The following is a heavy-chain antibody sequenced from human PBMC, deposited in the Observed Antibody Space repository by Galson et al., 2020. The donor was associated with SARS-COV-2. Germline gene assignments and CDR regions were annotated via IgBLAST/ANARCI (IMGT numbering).Heavy chain of an antibody. D-gene: IGHD2-15*01. CDR3: TRDCDGTCWFDY. Sequence: GESLKISCAGSGFTFSRYSMNWVRQAPGKGLEWLTYISSRSSPIMYADSVKGRFTVSRDNARNSLYLQIDSLRAEDTAVYYCTRDCDGTCWFDYWSQGTLVTVSS. V-gene: IGHV3-48*01. J-gene: IGHJ4*02. CDR2: ISSRSSPI. CDR1: GFTFSRYS.